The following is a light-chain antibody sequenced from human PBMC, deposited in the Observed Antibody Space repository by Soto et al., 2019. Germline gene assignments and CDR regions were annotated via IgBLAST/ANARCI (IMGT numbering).Light chain of an antibody. V-gene: IGKV4-1*01. Sequence: DIVMTHSPDSLAVSLWERATINCKSSQSVFYTSVNKDYLAWYQHKEGHPPKLLIYWASTRESGVPDRFSGSGSGTDFTLTIRNLQAEDVAVYFCQQYFATPRTFGQGTKVDI. J-gene: IGKJ1*01. CDR2: WAS. CDR1: QSVFYTSVNKDY. CDR3: QQYFATPRT.